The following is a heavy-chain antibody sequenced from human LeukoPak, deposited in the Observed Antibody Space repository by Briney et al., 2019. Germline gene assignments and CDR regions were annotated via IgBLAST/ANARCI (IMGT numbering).Heavy chain of an antibody. Sequence: PSETLSLTCAVYGGSCSDYYCSWIRQPPGKGLEWIVEIHPYGDLYYNSSLRSRLTISIDTSKTQFSLRLTSLTAADTAFYYCARGRDRSKAGEHWGQGTLVTVSS. CDR3: ARGRDRSKAGEH. CDR1: GGSCSDYY. CDR2: IHPYGDL. V-gene: IGHV4-34*01. J-gene: IGHJ4*02. D-gene: IGHD2-21*01.